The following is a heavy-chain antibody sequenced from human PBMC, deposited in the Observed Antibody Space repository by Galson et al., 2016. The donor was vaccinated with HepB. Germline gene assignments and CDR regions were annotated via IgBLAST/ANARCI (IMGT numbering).Heavy chain of an antibody. J-gene: IGHJ4*02. V-gene: IGHV3-23*01. Sequence: SLRLSCAASGFTFSDYAMTWFRQAPGKGLEWVSAISYNSGDETYFADSVRGRFTISRDNSKGTLYLQMNSLRVEDTAVYFCAKVPYGDYASAFDSWGQGTLVTVSS. CDR1: GFTFSDYA. CDR2: ISYNSGDET. CDR3: AKVPYGDYASAFDS. D-gene: IGHD4-17*01.